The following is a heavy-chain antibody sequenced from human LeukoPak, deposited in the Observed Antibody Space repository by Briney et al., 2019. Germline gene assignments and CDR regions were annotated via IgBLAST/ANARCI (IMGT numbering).Heavy chain of an antibody. V-gene: IGHV4-34*01. D-gene: IGHD5-18*01. CDR3: ARGFSMDTAMGSYAFDI. CDR1: GGPFSGYY. J-gene: IGHJ3*02. Sequence: SETLSLTCAVYGGPFSGYYWSWIRQPPGKGLEWIGEINHSGSTNYNPSLKSRVTISVDTSKNQFSLKLSSVTAADTAVYYCARGFSMDTAMGSYAFDIWGQGTMVSVSS. CDR2: INHSGST.